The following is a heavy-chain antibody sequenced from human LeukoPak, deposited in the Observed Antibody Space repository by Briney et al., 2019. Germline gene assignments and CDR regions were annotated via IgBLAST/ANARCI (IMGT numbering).Heavy chain of an antibody. CDR3: ARDQGGYYGSGSYSAFDI. D-gene: IGHD3-10*01. Sequence: ASVKVSCKASGYTFTSYGISWVRQAPGQGLEWMGWISAYNGNTNYAQKLQGRVTMTTDTSTSTAYMELSSLRSEDTAVYYCARDQGGYYGSGSYSAFDIWGQGTMVTVSS. CDR1: GYTFTSYG. J-gene: IGHJ3*02. V-gene: IGHV1-18*01. CDR2: ISAYNGNT.